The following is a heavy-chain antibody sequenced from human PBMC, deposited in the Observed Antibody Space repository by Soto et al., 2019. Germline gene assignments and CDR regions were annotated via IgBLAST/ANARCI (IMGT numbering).Heavy chain of an antibody. D-gene: IGHD3-10*01. V-gene: IGHV4-34*01. Sequence: QVHLQQWGGGLLKPSETLSLTYAVNGESFSGHYWTWIRQPPRKGLEWLGEIDYSGTTNYNPSLKSRVTMSVDTTKKQFSLRLTSVPAADTAVYYCARAPMVRGVPYDFDYWGQGTLVTVSS. CDR3: ARAPMVRGVPYDFDY. CDR2: IDYSGTT. J-gene: IGHJ4*02. CDR1: GESFSGHY.